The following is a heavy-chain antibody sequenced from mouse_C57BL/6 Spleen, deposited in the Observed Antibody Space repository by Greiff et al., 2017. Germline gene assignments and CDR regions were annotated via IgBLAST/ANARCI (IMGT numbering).Heavy chain of an antibody. V-gene: IGHV1-52*01. CDR1: GYTFTSYW. CDR2: IDPSDSET. D-gene: IGHD3-2*02. J-gene: IGHJ3*01. CDR3: ARPAQGGTWFAY. Sequence: QVQLQQPGAELVRPGSSVKLSCKASGYTFTSYWMHWVKQRPIQGLEWIGNIDPSDSETHYNQKFKDKATLTVDKSSSTAYMQLSSLTSEDSAVYYCARPAQGGTWFAYWGQGTLVTVSA.